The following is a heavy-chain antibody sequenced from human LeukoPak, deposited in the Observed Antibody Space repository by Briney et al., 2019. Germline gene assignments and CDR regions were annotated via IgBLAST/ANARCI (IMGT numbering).Heavy chain of an antibody. J-gene: IGHJ4*02. V-gene: IGHV3-33*01. CDR3: ARETEMANLDY. CDR1: GFSFRQYG. Sequence: PGGSLRLSCAASGFSFRQYGMHWVRQAPGKGLEWVAVIWYDGSNKNYADSVKGRFTISRDNSKNTLYLQMNSLRAEDTAVYYCARETEMANLDYWGQGTLVTVSS. D-gene: IGHD5-24*01. CDR2: IWYDGSNK.